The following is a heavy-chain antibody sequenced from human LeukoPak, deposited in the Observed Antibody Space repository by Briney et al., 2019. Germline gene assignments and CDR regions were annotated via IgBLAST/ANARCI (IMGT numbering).Heavy chain of an antibody. D-gene: IGHD2-2*01. Sequence: GGSLRLSCAASGFTFSSYGMHWVRQAPGKGLEWVAIIWYDGSNKYYADSVKGRFTISRDNSGNTLYLQMNSLTVEDTALYYCAKNRGIGSADWFDPWGQGTLVTVSS. CDR3: AKNRGIGSADWFDP. CDR2: IWYDGSNK. V-gene: IGHV3-33*06. J-gene: IGHJ5*02. CDR1: GFTFSSYG.